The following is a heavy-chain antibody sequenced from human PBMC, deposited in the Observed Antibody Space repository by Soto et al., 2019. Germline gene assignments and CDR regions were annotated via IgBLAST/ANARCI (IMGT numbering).Heavy chain of an antibody. CDR1: GFTFSSYG. CDR2: IWYDGSNK. J-gene: IGHJ6*02. Sequence: LRLSCAASGFTFSSYGTHWVRQAPGKGLEWVAVIWYDGSNKYYADSVKGRFTISRDNSKNTLYLQMNSLRAEDTAVYYCARGGLVYYYYGMDVWGQGTTVTVSS. V-gene: IGHV3-33*01. D-gene: IGHD2-21*01. CDR3: ARGGLVYYYYGMDV.